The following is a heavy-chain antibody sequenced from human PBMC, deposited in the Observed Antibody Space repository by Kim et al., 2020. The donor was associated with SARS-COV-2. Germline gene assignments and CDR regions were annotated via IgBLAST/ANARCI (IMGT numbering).Heavy chain of an antibody. CDR3: TTDFDILTGYYATVVDY. J-gene: IGHJ4*02. CDR1: GFTFSNAW. D-gene: IGHD3-9*01. CDR2: IKSKTDGGTT. Sequence: GGSLRLSCAASGFTFSNAWMSWVRQAPGKGLEWVGRIKSKTDGGTTDYAAPVKGRFTISRDDSKNTLYLQMNSLKTEDTAVYYCTTDFDILTGYYATVVDYWGQGTLVTVSS. V-gene: IGHV3-15*01.